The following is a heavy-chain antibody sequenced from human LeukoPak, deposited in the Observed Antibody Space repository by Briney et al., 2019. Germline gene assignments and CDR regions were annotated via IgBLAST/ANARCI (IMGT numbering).Heavy chain of an antibody. V-gene: IGHV3-7*05. CDR2: IKQDGSEK. Sequence: PGGSLRLSCAASGFTFSTYWMTWVRQAPGKGLEWVANIKQDGSEKYYVDSVKGRFTIYRDNSKNTLYLQMNSLRAEDTAVYYCAKDGSYYFDYWGQGTLVTVSS. CDR1: GFTFSTYW. CDR3: AKDGSYYFDY. J-gene: IGHJ4*02.